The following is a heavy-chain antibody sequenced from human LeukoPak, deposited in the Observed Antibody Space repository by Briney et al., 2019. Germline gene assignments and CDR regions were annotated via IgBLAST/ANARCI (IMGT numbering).Heavy chain of an antibody. D-gene: IGHD3-22*01. CDR2: VSYSGTT. Sequence: SETLSLTCTVSGDSISTTTYYWGWIRQSPEKGLEWIGSVSYSGTTFYNPSLKSRVTVSLDTSRNQFYLKLTSVTAADTAVYYCARGVTMIVVVIHDWYFDLWGRGTLVTVSS. CDR3: ARGVTMIVVVIHDWYFDL. V-gene: IGHV4-39*01. J-gene: IGHJ2*01. CDR1: GDSISTTTYY.